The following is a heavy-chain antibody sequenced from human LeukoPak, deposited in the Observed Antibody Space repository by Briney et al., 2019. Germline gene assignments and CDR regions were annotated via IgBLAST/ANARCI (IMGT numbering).Heavy chain of an antibody. CDR3: ARCGASGSYMFYYYGMDV. CDR2: IKQDGSEK. V-gene: IGHV3-7*01. CDR1: GFTFSSYW. J-gene: IGHJ6*02. D-gene: IGHD1-26*01. Sequence: GGSLRLSCAASGFTFSSYWMSWVRQAPGKGLEWVANIKQDGSEKYYVDSVKGRFTISRDNAKNSLYLQMNSLRAEDTAVYYCARCGASGSYMFYYYGMDVWGQGTTVTVSS.